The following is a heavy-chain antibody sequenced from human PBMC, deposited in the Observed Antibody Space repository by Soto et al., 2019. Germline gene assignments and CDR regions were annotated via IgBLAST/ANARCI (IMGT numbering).Heavy chain of an antibody. CDR1: GGSISSYY. Sequence: ASETLSLTCTVSGGSISSYYWSWIRQPPGKGLEWIGYIYYSGSTNYNPSLKSRVTISVDTSKNQFSLKLSSVTAADTAVYYCARLTTGTFVYWFDPWGQGTLVTVSS. CDR3: ARLTTGTFVYWFDP. V-gene: IGHV4-59*08. D-gene: IGHD1-1*01. CDR2: IYYSGST. J-gene: IGHJ5*02.